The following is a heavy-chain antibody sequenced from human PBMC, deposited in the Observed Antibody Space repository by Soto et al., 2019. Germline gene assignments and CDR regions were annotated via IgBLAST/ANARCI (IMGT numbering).Heavy chain of an antibody. J-gene: IGHJ4*02. CDR1: GFTCSSYA. CDR3: AKSVSLLVATTQDY. Sequence: GGSLRLSCAASGFTCSSYAMTWVRQAPGKGLEWVSTISGSGGSSYYTDSVKGRFTISRDNSKNTLYLQMNSLRAEDTAKYYCAKSVSLLVATTQDYWGQGTLVTVSS. CDR2: ISGSGGSS. D-gene: IGHD5-12*01. V-gene: IGHV3-23*01.